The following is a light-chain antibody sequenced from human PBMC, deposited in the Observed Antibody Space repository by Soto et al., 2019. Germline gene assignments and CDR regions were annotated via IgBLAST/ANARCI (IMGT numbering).Light chain of an antibody. J-gene: IGKJ1*01. Sequence: GDRVTITCRASQSISSWLAWYQQKPGKAPKLLIYDASSLESGVPSRFSGSGSGTEFTLTISSLQPDDFATYYCQQYNSQGTFGQGTKVDIK. V-gene: IGKV1-5*01. CDR1: QSISSW. CDR2: DAS. CDR3: QQYNSQGT.